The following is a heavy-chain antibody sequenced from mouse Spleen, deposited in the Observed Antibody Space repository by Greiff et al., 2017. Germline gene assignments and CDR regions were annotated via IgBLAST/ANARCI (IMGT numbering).Heavy chain of an antibody. V-gene: IGHV5-6*01. CDR1: GFTFSSYG. Sequence: DVQLVESGGDLVKPGGSLKLSCAASGFTFSSYGMSWVRQTPDKRLEWVATISSGGSYTYYPDSVKGRFTISRDNAKNTLYLQMSSLKSEDTAMYYCARHANLLGDYFDYWGQGTTLTVSS. J-gene: IGHJ2*01. D-gene: IGHD1-1*01. CDR2: ISSGGSYT. CDR3: ARHANLLGDYFDY.